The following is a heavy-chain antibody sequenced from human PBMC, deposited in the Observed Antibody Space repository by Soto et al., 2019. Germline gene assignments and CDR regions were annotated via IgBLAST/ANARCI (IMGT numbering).Heavy chain of an antibody. CDR3: AREDILGVRSFDY. V-gene: IGHV3-48*02. D-gene: IGHD3-9*01. Sequence: PRLSCAASGFTFSGYSVNWVRQAPGKGLEWVSYISSGSKTIYYAESVKGRFTVSRDNARNSQYLQMNSLRDEDTAVYYCAREDILGVRSFDYWGQGTPVPVSS. J-gene: IGHJ4*02. CDR1: GFTFSGYS. CDR2: ISSGSKTI.